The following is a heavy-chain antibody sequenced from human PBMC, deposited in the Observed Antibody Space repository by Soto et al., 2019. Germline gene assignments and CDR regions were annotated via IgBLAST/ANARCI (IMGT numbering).Heavy chain of an antibody. J-gene: IGHJ4*02. D-gene: IGHD4-17*01. Sequence: EVQLVESGGGLIKPGGSLRLSCAASGFTFSNAWMNWVRQAPGKGLEWVGRIKSKADGETTDYAAPVKGRFAISRHDSENTLYLQMNSLKGEDTAFYYCTTELRWEDNTDYWGQGTLVTVSS. CDR1: GFTFSNAW. CDR2: IKSKADGETT. CDR3: TTELRWEDNTDY. V-gene: IGHV3-15*07.